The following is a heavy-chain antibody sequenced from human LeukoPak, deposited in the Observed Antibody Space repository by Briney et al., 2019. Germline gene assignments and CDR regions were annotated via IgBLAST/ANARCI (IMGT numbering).Heavy chain of an antibody. J-gene: IGHJ4*02. CDR3: ARDRGGGDWNFDY. D-gene: IGHD2-21*02. V-gene: IGHV4-4*07. CDR2: IYTSGST. Sequence: SETLSLTCTVSGGSISSYYWSWIRQPAGKGLEWIGRIYTSGSTNYNTSLKSRATMSVDTSKNQYSMKLSSVTAADTAVYYCARDRGGGDWNFDYWGQGTLVTVSS. CDR1: GGSISSYY.